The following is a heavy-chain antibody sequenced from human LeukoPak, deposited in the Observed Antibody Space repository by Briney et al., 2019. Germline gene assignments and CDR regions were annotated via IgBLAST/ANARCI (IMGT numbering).Heavy chain of an antibody. CDR1: GFTFSSYG. D-gene: IGHD2-15*01. J-gene: IGHJ6*02. Sequence: PGGSLRLSYAASGFTFSSYGMHWVRQAPGKGLEWVAFIRYDGSNKYYADSVKGRFTISRDNSKNTLYLQMNSLRAEDTAVYYCAKDSVDCSGGSCYGDNYGMDVWGQGTTVTVSS. CDR2: IRYDGSNK. V-gene: IGHV3-30*02. CDR3: AKDSVDCSGGSCYGDNYGMDV.